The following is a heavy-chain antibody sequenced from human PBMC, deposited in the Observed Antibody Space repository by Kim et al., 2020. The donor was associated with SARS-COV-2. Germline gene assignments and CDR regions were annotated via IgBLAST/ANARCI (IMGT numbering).Heavy chain of an antibody. D-gene: IGHD3-22*01. CDR3: ARDLTTSYYYYGMDV. V-gene: IGHV1-2*02. Sequence: QKLQGRVTMTRDTAISTAYMELSRLRSDDTAVYYCARDLTTSYYYYGMDVWGQGTTVTVSS. J-gene: IGHJ6*02.